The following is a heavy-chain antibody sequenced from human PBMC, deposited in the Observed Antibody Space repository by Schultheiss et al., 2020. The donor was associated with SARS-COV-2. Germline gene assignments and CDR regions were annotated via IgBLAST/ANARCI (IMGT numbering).Heavy chain of an antibody. D-gene: IGHD3-3*01. CDR1: GFTFSTSN. CDR3: AGERETYYDFWSGYYKGGYYYYYMDV. CDR2: ISSTSSYI. Sequence: GESLKISCAASGFTFSTSNMNWVRQAPGKGLEWVSSISSTSSYIYYADSVKGRFTISRDNAKNSLSLQMNSLRAEDTAVYYCAGERETYYDFWSGYYKGGYYYYYMDVWGKGTTVTVSS. J-gene: IGHJ6*03. V-gene: IGHV3-21*01.